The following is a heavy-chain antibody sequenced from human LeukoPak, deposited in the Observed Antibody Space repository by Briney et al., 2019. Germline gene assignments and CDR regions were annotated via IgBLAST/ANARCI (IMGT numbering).Heavy chain of an antibody. CDR3: ARDRFGGSSVDV. V-gene: IGHV4-59*01. Sequence: SETLSLTCTVSGGSISDYFWSWIRQPPGKGLEWIGYIYYSGSTDYNPSLKSRVTISVDTSKNQFSLNLSSVTAADTAVYYCARDRFGGSSVDVWGKGTTVTVSS. J-gene: IGHJ6*04. CDR1: GGSISDYF. D-gene: IGHD3-16*01. CDR2: IYYSGST.